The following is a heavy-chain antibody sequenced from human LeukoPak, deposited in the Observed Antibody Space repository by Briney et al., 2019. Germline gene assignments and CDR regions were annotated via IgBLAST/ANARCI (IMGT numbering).Heavy chain of an antibody. CDR2: IYPADSDT. Sequence: GESLKISCKGSGYSFTSYWIGWVRQIPGKGLEWMGIIYPADSDTRYSPSFQGQVTISADKSISTAYLQWRSLKASDTAMYYCARHLSYYGAEAFDPWGQGTLVTVSS. J-gene: IGHJ5*02. CDR1: GYSFTSYW. D-gene: IGHD3-3*01. CDR3: ARHLSYYGAEAFDP. V-gene: IGHV5-51*01.